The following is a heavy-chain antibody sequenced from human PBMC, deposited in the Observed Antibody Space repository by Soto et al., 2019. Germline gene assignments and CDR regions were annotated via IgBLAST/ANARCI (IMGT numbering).Heavy chain of an antibody. J-gene: IGHJ6*03. CDR3: ARAKVGFGELLWGRYYYYYMDV. V-gene: IGHV4-59*01. Sequence: SETLSLTCTVSGGSISSYYWSWIRQPPGKGLEWIGYIYYSGSTNYNPSLKSRVTISVDTSKNQFSLKLSSVTATDTAVYYCARAKVGFGELLWGRYYYYYMDVWGNGTTVTVSS. D-gene: IGHD3-10*01. CDR1: GGSISSYY. CDR2: IYYSGST.